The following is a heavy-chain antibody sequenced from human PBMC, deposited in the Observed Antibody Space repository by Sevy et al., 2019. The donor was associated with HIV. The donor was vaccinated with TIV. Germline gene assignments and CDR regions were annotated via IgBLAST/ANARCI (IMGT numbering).Heavy chain of an antibody. CDR1: GFTSGSFW. V-gene: IGHV3-74*01. CDR3: TIGSAGTAQH. CDR2: INSDGKIA. D-gene: IGHD6-19*01. J-gene: IGHJ4*02. Sequence: GGSLRLSCAASGFTSGSFWMHWVRQTPGKGLIWVSHINSDGKIADYADSVKGGFTVSRDSAKNTHHRQMTSLGDEDTALYYWTIGSAGTAQHWGQGILVTVSS.